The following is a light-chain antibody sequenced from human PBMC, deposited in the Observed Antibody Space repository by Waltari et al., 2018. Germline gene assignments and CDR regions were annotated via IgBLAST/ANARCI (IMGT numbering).Light chain of an antibody. Sequence: DIQMTQSPSSLSASVGDRVTITCRASQSIRSHLNWYQLKPGKAPKLLIYAASSLQSGVPSRFGGSGSRTDFTLTISSLQPEDFATYYCQQSYSSPRTFGQGTRVEIK. J-gene: IGKJ1*01. CDR3: QQSYSSPRT. CDR2: AAS. CDR1: QSIRSH. V-gene: IGKV1-39*01.